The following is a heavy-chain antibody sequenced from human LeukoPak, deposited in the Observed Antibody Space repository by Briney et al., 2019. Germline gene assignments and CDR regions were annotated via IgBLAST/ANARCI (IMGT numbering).Heavy chain of an antibody. CDR2: IDRPAKSYAT. V-gene: IGHV3-73*01. CDR3: TRDRGTYNWLDP. Sequence: GGSLRLSCAASGFTLSDSAIHWVRQTSGKGLEWVGLIDRPAKSYATAYGASVGGRFTISRDDSKNTAYLQMDSLKTEDTALYYCTRDRGTYNWLDPWGQGTLVTVSS. J-gene: IGHJ5*02. CDR1: GFTLSDSA. D-gene: IGHD1-26*01.